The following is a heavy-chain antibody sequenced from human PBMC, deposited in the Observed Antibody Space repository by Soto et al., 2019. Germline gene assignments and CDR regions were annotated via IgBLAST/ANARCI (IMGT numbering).Heavy chain of an antibody. CDR3: QIVVDGTYYYYGMDV. V-gene: IGHV3-53*01. Sequence: PGGSLRLSCAASGFTVSSNYMSWVRQAPGKGLEWVSVIYSGGSTYYADSVKGRFTISRDNSKNTLYLQMNSLRAEDTAVYYCQIVVDGTYYYYGMDVWGQGTTVTVSS. D-gene: IGHD1-1*01. CDR2: IYSGGST. CDR1: GFTVSSNY. J-gene: IGHJ6*02.